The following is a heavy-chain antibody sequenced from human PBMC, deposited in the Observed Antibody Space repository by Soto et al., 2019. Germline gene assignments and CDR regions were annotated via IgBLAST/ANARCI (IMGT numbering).Heavy chain of an antibody. Sequence: GGSLRLSCAASGFTLGNYWMNWVRQAPGKGLEWVANINEDGSGKYYADSVKGRFTISRDNAKNSLYLQMNSLRAEDTAVYYCATENSCYYWGQGPLVTVSS. J-gene: IGHJ4*02. D-gene: IGHD5-12*01. CDR2: INEDGSGK. V-gene: IGHV3-7*01. CDR1: GFTLGNYW. CDR3: ATENSCYY.